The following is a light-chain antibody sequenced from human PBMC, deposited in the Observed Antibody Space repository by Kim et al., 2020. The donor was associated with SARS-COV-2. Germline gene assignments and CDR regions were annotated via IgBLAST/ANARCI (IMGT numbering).Light chain of an antibody. Sequence: GQSVPISCTGTSSDVGAHGFVSSDQQHPGKAPELIIYDVFNRPSGVAHRFSGSKSGNTASPTISGLQAEDEADYYCSSYTTGSTVVFGGGTKLTVL. CDR1: SSDVGAHGF. CDR2: DVF. J-gene: IGLJ2*01. V-gene: IGLV2-14*03. CDR3: SSYTTGSTVV.